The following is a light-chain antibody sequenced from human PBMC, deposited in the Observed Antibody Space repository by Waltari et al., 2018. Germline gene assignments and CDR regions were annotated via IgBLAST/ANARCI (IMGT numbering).Light chain of an antibody. Sequence: QSVLTQSPSTSGTPGQRVTISCSGSTSNLRNNDVTWYQQFSGVAPKLLIYRNHQRPSGVPDRFSGFKSGTSASLAISGLQSDDEADYFCATWDDSLNGVIFGGGTKLTVL. CDR1: TSNLRNND. CDR2: RNH. J-gene: IGLJ2*01. V-gene: IGLV1-44*01. CDR3: ATWDDSLNGVI.